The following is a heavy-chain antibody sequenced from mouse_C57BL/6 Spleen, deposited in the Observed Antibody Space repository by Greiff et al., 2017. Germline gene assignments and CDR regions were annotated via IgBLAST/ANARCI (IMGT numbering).Heavy chain of an antibody. Sequence: QVQLQQSGAELVKPGASVKLSCKASGYTFTEYTIHWVKQRSGQGLEWIGWFYPGSGSIKYNEKFKNKATLTADKSSSTVYMELSRLTSEDSAVYFCARHEDPSYYYGSSPFAYWGQGTLVTVSA. V-gene: IGHV1-62-2*01. D-gene: IGHD1-1*01. CDR2: FYPGSGSI. J-gene: IGHJ3*01. CDR3: ARHEDPSYYYGSSPFAY. CDR1: GYTFTEYT.